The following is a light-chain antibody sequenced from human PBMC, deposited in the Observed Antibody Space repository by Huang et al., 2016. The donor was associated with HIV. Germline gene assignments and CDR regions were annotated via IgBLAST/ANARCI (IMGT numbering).Light chain of an antibody. V-gene: IGKV1-27*01. CDR1: LGIGNF. Sequence: DIQMTQSPSSLSASVGDRVTITCRASLGIGNFLAWYQQKPGRVPELLIYGASTLQSGVPSRFSGSGSGRDFTLTISSLQPEDAATYYCQKFNEAFGQGTKVEIK. J-gene: IGKJ1*01. CDR2: GAS. CDR3: QKFNEA.